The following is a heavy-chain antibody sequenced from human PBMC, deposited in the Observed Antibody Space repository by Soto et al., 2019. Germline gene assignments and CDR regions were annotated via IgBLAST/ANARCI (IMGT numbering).Heavy chain of an antibody. D-gene: IGHD1-26*01. CDR3: ARGGSGSYYVYDYGMDV. J-gene: IGHJ6*02. CDR1: GGSFSGYY. CDR2: VNHSGST. Sequence: SETLSLTCAVYGGSFSGYYWSWIRQPPGKGLEWIGEVNHSGSTNYNPSLKSRVTISVDTSKNQFSLKLSSVTAADTAVYYCARGGSGSYYVYDYGMDVWGQGTTVTVS. V-gene: IGHV4-34*01.